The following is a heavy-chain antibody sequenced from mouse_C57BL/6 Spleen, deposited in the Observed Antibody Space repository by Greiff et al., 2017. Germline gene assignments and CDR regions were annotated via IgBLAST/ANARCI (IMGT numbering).Heavy chain of an antibody. V-gene: IGHV1-76*01. CDR3: ARSMENYFDY. Sequence: VQLQQSGAELVRPGASVKLSCKASGYTFTDYYINWVKQRPGQGLEWIARIYPGSGNTYYNETFKGKATLTAEKSSSTAYMQLSSLTSEDSAVYFCARSMENYFDYWGQGTTLTVSS. J-gene: IGHJ2*01. CDR2: IYPGSGNT. D-gene: IGHD2-3*01. CDR1: GYTFTDYY.